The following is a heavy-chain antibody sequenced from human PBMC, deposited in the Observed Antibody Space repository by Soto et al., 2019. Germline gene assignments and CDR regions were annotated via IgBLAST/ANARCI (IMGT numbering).Heavy chain of an antibody. Sequence: GGSLRLSCAASGFTVSSNYMSWVRQAPGKGLEWVSVIYSGGSTYYADSVKGRFTISRDNSKNTLYLQMNSLRAEDTAVYYCASFPRMITFGGVIVTRDYWGQGTLVTVSS. CDR3: ASFPRMITFGGVIVTRDY. J-gene: IGHJ4*02. D-gene: IGHD3-16*02. CDR2: IYSGGST. CDR1: GFTVSSNY. V-gene: IGHV3-66*01.